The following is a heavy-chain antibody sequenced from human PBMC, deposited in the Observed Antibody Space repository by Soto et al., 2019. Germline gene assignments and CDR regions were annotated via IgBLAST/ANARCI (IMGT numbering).Heavy chain of an antibody. CDR3: EIEGDYGDYTWDY. CDR2: IIPIFGTA. D-gene: IGHD4-17*01. CDR1: GGTFSSYA. Sequence: QVQLVQSGAEAKKPGSSVKVSCKASGGTFSSYAIRGVRPAPGQGLEWMGGIIPIFGTANYAQKFQGRVTITADEYTSTAYIELSSLRSEETAVYYCEIEGDYGDYTWDYWGQGTLVTDSS. J-gene: IGHJ4*02. V-gene: IGHV1-69*01.